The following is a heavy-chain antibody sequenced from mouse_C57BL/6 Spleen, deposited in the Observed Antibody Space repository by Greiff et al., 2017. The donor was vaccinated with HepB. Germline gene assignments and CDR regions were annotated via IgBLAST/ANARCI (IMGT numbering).Heavy chain of an antibody. CDR2: INPSNGGT. CDR1: GYTFTSYW. D-gene: IGHD1-1*01. V-gene: IGHV1-53*01. J-gene: IGHJ2*01. CDR3: ARIHYCSSPPVYFDY. Sequence: QVQLQQSGTDLVKPGASVKLSCKASGYTFTSYWMHWVKQRPGQGLEWIGKINPSNGGTNYNEKFKSKATLTVDKSSSTAYMQLSSLTSEDSAVYYCARIHYCSSPPVYFDYWGQGTTLTVSS.